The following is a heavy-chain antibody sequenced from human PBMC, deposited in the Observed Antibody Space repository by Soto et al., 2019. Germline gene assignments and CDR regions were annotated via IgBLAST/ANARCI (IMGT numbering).Heavy chain of an antibody. CDR2: IYYSGRT. CDR3: ARGSFSSSSSWFDP. J-gene: IGHJ5*02. V-gene: IGHV4-31*03. Sequence: SETLSLTCTVSGGSISSGGYYWSWIRQHPGKGLEWIGYIYYSGRTYYNPSLHSRVSIAVDTTENQFSLKLTSVTAADTSVYYCARGSFSSSSSWFDPWGRGTMVTVYS. D-gene: IGHD6-6*01. CDR1: GGSISSGGYY.